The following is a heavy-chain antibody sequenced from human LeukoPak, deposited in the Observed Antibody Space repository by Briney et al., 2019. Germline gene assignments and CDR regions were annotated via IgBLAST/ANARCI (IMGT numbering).Heavy chain of an antibody. J-gene: IGHJ4*02. CDR3: ARAPPAKYYYDSSGYSLHFDY. Sequence: ASVKVSCKASGYTFTSYYMHWVRQAPGQGLEWMGIINPSGGSTSYAQKFQGRVTMTRDMSTSTVYMELSSLRSEDTAVYYCARAPPAKYYYDSSGYSLHFDYWGQGTLVTVSS. D-gene: IGHD3-22*01. V-gene: IGHV1-46*01. CDR2: INPSGGST. CDR1: GYTFTSYY.